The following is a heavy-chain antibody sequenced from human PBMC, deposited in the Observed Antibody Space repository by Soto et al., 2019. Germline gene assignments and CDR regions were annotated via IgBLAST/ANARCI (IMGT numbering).Heavy chain of an antibody. V-gene: IGHV4-4*02. CDR3: ARLYSSGWGFDY. D-gene: IGHD6-19*01. Sequence: SETLSLTCAVSCGSISSSNWWSWVRQPPGKGLEWIGEIYHSGSTNYNPSLKSRVTISVDKSKNQFSLKLSSVTAADTAVYYCARLYSSGWGFDYWGQGTLVTVSS. J-gene: IGHJ4*02. CDR2: IYHSGST. CDR1: CGSISSSNW.